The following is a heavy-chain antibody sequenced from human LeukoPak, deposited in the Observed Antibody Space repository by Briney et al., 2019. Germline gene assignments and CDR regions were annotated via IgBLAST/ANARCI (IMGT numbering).Heavy chain of an antibody. CDR1: GGSISSSSYY. D-gene: IGHD2-21*01. CDR3: ARQGDCGDDCTDLLY. J-gene: IGHJ4*02. Sequence: SETLSLTCTVSGGSISSSSYYWGWIRQPPGKGLEWIGSIYYSGSTYYNPSLKSRVTISVDTSKNQFSLKLSSVTAADTAVYYCARQGDCGDDCTDLLYWGQGTLVTVSS. CDR2: IYYSGST. V-gene: IGHV4-39*01.